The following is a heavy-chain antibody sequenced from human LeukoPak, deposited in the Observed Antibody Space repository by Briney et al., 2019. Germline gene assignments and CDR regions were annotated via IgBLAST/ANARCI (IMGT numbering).Heavy chain of an antibody. CDR1: GGSISSYY. Sequence: MSSETLSLTCTVSGGSISSYYWSWIRQTPGKGLEWIGDIYYSGSTNYNPSLKSRVTISVDTSKNQFSLKLSSVTAADTAVYYCARGTYCSGGSCSDFDYWGQGTLVTVSS. CDR3: ARGTYCSGGSCSDFDY. J-gene: IGHJ4*02. V-gene: IGHV4-59*12. D-gene: IGHD2-15*01. CDR2: IYYSGST.